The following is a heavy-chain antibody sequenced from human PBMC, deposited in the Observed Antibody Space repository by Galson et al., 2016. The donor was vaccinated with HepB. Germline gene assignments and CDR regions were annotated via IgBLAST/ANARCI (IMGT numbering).Heavy chain of an antibody. V-gene: IGHV3-49*04. J-gene: IGHJ4*02. Sequence: SLRLSCATSGFTFADSIMHWVRLGPGQGLEWIASITRAYHGATTEYAASVKGRFRISRDDSKSIAYLQMSSLKTEDTAVYYCTRGHYEAYWGQGTLVTVSS. D-gene: IGHD3-22*01. CDR1: GFTFADSI. CDR2: ITRAYHGATT. CDR3: TRGHYEAY.